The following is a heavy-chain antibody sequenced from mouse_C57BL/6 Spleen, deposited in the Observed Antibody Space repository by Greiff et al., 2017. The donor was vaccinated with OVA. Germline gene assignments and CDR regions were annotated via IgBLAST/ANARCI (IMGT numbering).Heavy chain of an antibody. V-gene: IGHV1-4*01. CDR1: GYTFTSYT. CDR2: INPSSGYT. J-gene: IGHJ2*01. CDR3: ARWITTEGFDY. D-gene: IGHD1-1*01. Sequence: VKLMESGAELARPGASVKMSCKASGYTFTSYTMHWVKQRPGQGLEWIGYINPSSGYTKYNQKFKDKATLTADKSSSTAYMQLSSLTSEDSAVYYCARWITTEGFDYWGQGTTLTVSS.